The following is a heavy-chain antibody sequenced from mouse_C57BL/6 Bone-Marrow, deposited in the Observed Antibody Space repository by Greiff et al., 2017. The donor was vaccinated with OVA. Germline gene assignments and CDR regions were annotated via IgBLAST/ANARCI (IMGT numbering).Heavy chain of an antibody. J-gene: IGHJ3*01. D-gene: IGHD2-4*01. CDR2: ISSGGSYT. V-gene: IGHV5-6*01. Sequence: EVKLMESGGDLVKPGGSLKLSCAASGFTFSSYGMSWVRQTPDKRLEWVATISSGGSYTYYPDSVKGRFTISRDNAKNTLYLQMSSLKSEDTAMYYCARHGLDYDFAYWGQGTLVTVSA. CDR3: ARHGLDYDFAY. CDR1: GFTFSSYG.